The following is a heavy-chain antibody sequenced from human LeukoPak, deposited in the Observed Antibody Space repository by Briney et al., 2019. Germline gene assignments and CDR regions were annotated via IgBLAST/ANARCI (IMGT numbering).Heavy chain of an antibody. Sequence: SETLSLTCSVSGGSISLSYYYWGWIRQPPGKALEWIGSVYYSGPTSYNPSLKSRVTISVDMSKNHFSLRLSSVTAADTAMYYCARGTLYSGWSYYFDYWGQGSQVTVSS. CDR1: GGSISLSYYY. V-gene: IGHV4-39*07. CDR3: ARGTLYSGWSYYFDY. J-gene: IGHJ4*02. CDR2: VYYSGPT. D-gene: IGHD6-19*01.